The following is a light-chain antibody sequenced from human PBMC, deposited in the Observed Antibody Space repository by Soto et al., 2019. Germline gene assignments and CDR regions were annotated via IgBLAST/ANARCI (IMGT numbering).Light chain of an antibody. CDR2: EVT. CDR1: SSDVGGYDY. V-gene: IGLV2-8*01. CDR3: SSYVGSNTNVA. Sequence: QSVLTQSPSASGSPGQSVTISCAGTSSDVGGYDYVSWYQQHPGKAPKLIIYEVTKRPSGVPDRFSGSRSGNVASLTVSGVQAEDEADYYCSSYVGSNTNVAFGGGTKLTVL. J-gene: IGLJ2*01.